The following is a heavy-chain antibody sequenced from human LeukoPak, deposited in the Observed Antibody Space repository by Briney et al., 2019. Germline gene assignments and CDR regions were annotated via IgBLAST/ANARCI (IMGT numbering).Heavy chain of an antibody. J-gene: IGHJ3*02. CDR3: AKDRLLTSYDAFDI. Sequence: GRSLRLSCAASGFTFDDYAMHWVRQAPGKGLEWVSGISWNSGSIGYADSVKGRFTISRDNAKNSLYLQMNSLRAEDTALYYCAKDRLLTSYDAFDIWGQGTMVTVSS. D-gene: IGHD2-2*01. CDR2: ISWNSGSI. CDR1: GFTFDDYA. V-gene: IGHV3-9*01.